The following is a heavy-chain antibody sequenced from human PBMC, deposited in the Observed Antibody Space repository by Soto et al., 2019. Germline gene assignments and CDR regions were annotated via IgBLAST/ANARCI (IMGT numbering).Heavy chain of an antibody. J-gene: IGHJ4*02. V-gene: IGHV3-30*03. CDR2: ISYHGSDK. CDR1: GFTFSNYG. CDR3: AIDHLTTTVTTVGY. Sequence: QVQLVESGGGVVQPGRSLRLSCAASGFTFSNYGMHWVRQAPGKGLEWVAVISYHGSDKYYAASVKGRFTISRDNSKNTLYLQMDSLRAEDTAVYYCAIDHLTTTVTTVGYWGQGTLVTVSS. D-gene: IGHD4-17*01.